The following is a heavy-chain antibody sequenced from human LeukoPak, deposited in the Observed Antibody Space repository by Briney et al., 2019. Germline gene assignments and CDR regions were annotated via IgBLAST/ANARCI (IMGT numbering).Heavy chain of an antibody. Sequence: GGSLRLSCAASGFTVNSSYINWVRQAPGKGLEWVSVIYSGGSTYYADSVKGRFTISRDNSKNALYLQMNSLRAEDTAVYYCARVGGYGDYSFSYWGQGTLVTVST. D-gene: IGHD4-17*01. CDR3: ARVGGYGDYSFSY. J-gene: IGHJ4*02. CDR1: GFTVNSSY. V-gene: IGHV3-53*05. CDR2: IYSGGST.